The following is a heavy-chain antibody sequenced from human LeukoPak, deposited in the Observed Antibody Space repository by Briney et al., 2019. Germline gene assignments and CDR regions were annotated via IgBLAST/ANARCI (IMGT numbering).Heavy chain of an antibody. Sequence: KPSETLSLTCTVSGGSISSSTYYWGWIRQPPGRGLEWIGSVSYTGSTYYNPSLKSRVTISVDTSRNQFSLRLSSVTAADTAVYYCAREADNNWGYWGQGTLVTVSS. V-gene: IGHV4-39*02. CDR3: AREADNNWGY. CDR1: GGSISSSTYY. J-gene: IGHJ4*02. CDR2: VSYTGST. D-gene: IGHD1-1*01.